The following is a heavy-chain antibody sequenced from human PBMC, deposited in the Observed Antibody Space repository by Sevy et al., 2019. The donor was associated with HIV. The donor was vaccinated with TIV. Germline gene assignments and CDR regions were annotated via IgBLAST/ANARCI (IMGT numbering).Heavy chain of an antibody. D-gene: IGHD1-20*01. CDR1: GYTFTSYY. CDR3: TSGITGTEVDY. J-gene: IGHJ4*02. Sequence: ASVKVSCKASGYTFTSYYMHWVRQAPGQGLEWVGLINPSGDSTSYAQKFQDRVTMTRDTSTSTVYMELSSLRSEDMAVYYCTSGITGTEVDYWGQGTLVTVSS. CDR2: INPSGDST. V-gene: IGHV1-46*01.